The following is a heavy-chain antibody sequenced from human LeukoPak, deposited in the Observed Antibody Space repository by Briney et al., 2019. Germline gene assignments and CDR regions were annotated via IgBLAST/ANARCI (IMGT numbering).Heavy chain of an antibody. CDR1: GFTFSSYA. D-gene: IGHD6-19*01. CDR2: ISGSGGST. Sequence: PGGSLRLCCVASGFTFSSYAMSWVRQAPGKGLEWVSGISGSGGSTYYADSVKGRFTISRDNSKNTLFLQMNSLRAEDTAVYYCAKETYSSGWYPYFDYWGQGTLVTVSS. CDR3: AKETYSSGWYPYFDY. V-gene: IGHV3-23*01. J-gene: IGHJ4*02.